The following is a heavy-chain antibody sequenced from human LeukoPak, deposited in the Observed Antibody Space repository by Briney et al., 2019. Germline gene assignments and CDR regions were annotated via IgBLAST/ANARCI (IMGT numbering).Heavy chain of an antibody. V-gene: IGHV4-34*01. D-gene: IGHD2-21*02. CDR3: AGGLSAIVH. CDR2: INHSGST. J-gene: IGHJ4*02. CDR1: GGSFSGYY. Sequence: PSETLSLTCAVYGGSFSGYYWSWIRQPPGKGLEWIGEINHSGSTNYNPSLKSRVTISVDTSKNQFSLKLNSVTAADTAVYCCAGGLSAIVHWGQGTLVTVSS.